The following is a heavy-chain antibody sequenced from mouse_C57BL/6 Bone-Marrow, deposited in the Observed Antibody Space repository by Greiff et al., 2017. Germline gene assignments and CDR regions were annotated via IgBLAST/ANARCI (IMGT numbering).Heavy chain of an antibody. CDR3: ARGAY. J-gene: IGHJ3*01. CDR2: IYPGDGDP. Sequence: QVHLQQSGAELVRPGASVKFSCKASGYAFSGYWMNWGKRRPGRGLGWIGQIYPGDGDPNYNGKFKGKASLTADKASRTAYMQLSSLTSDDSSVYFCARGAYWGQGTLVTVSA. V-gene: IGHV1-80*01. CDR1: GYAFSGYW.